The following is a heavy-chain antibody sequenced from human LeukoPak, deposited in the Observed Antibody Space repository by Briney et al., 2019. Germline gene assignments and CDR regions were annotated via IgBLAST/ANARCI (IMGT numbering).Heavy chain of an antibody. V-gene: IGHV1-8*01. J-gene: IGHJ4*02. CDR2: MNPNSGNT. Sequence: ASVKVSCKASGYTFTSYDINWVRQATGQGLEWMGWMNPNSGNTGYAQKFQGRATMTRNTSISTAYMELSSLRSEDTAVYYCARGIYDRYGFDYWGQGTLVTVSS. D-gene: IGHD5/OR15-5a*01. CDR3: ARGIYDRYGFDY. CDR1: GYTFTSYD.